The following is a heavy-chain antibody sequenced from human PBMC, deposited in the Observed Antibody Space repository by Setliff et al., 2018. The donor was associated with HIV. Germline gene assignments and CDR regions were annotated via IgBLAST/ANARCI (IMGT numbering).Heavy chain of an antibody. CDR3: ARERWSRYCSSSSCYRDLDY. Sequence: ASVKVSCKASGYTFTSYGISWVRQAPGQGIEWMGWISAYNGNTNYAQNPQGRVTMTIDTSTSTAYMELRSLRSDDTAVYYCARERWSRYCSSSSCYRDLDYWGQGTLVTVSS. CDR1: GYTFTSYG. V-gene: IGHV1-18*01. D-gene: IGHD2-2*01. CDR2: ISAYNGNT. J-gene: IGHJ4*02.